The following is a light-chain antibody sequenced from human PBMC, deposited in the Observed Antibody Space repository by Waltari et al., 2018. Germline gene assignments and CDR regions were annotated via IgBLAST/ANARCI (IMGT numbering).Light chain of an antibody. CDR1: QSVSSN. Sequence: EIVMTQSPATLSVSPGERATISCRASQSVSSNLAWYQQKPGQAPRLFIYGASTRATGIPARFSGSGSGTEFSLTISSLQSEDFAVYYCQQYNNWPVTFGQGTKVEIK. CDR2: GAS. V-gene: IGKV3-15*01. J-gene: IGKJ1*01. CDR3: QQYNNWPVT.